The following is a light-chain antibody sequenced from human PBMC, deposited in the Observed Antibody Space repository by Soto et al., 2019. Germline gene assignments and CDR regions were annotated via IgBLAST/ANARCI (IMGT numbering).Light chain of an antibody. CDR3: QQYNSYPLT. Sequence: DIQMTQSPSTLSASVGDRVTITCRASHIISSWLAWYQQKPGKAPKLLIYDASSLESGVPSRFSGSGSGTEFTLTISSLQPDDFASYYCQQYNSYPLTFGRGTKVDIK. CDR1: HIISSW. J-gene: IGKJ4*01. CDR2: DAS. V-gene: IGKV1-5*01.